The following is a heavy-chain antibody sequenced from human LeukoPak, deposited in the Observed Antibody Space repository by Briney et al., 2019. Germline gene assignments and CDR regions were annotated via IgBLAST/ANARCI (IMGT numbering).Heavy chain of an antibody. D-gene: IGHD1-14*01. Sequence: GGSLRLSCAASGFTFSSYSMNWVRQAPGKGLEWISYISTSSSNIYYADSVKGRFTISRDNSKNTLYLQMDSLTTEDTAVYYCAKSSQFGIRLAFDYWGQGTLVTVSS. CDR3: AKSSQFGIRLAFDY. CDR1: GFTFSSYS. J-gene: IGHJ4*02. V-gene: IGHV3-48*01. CDR2: ISTSSSNI.